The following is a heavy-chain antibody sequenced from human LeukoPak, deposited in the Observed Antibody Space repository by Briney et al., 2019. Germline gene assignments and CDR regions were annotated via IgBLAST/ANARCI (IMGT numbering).Heavy chain of an antibody. CDR1: GFTFSSYW. J-gene: IGHJ5*02. CDR2: IKQDGSEK. Sequence: GSLRLTCAASGFTFSSYWMSWVRQAPGKGLEWVANIKQDGSEKYYVDSVKGRFTLSRDNAKNSLYLQMNSLRAEDTAVYYCARDDCSSISCYHNWFDPWGQGTLVTVSS. CDR3: ARDDCSSISCYHNWFDP. D-gene: IGHD2-2*01. V-gene: IGHV3-7*01.